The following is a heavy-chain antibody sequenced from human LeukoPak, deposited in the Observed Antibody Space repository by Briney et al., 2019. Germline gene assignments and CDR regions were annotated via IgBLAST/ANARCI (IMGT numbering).Heavy chain of an antibody. V-gene: IGHV3-74*01. J-gene: IGHJ4*02. CDR3: AKWKYSNSGIDDY. Sequence: GGSLRLSCAASGFTFSSYWMHWVRQAPGKGLVWVSRISTDGSTTTYADSVKGRFTISRDNSKNMLYLQMNSLRAEDTAVYYCAKWKYSNSGIDDYWGQGTLVTVSS. CDR1: GFTFSSYW. CDR2: ISTDGSTT. D-gene: IGHD6-6*01.